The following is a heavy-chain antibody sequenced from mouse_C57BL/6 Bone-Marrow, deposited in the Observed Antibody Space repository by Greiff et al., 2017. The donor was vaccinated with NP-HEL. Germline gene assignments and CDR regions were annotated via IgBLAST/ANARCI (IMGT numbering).Heavy chain of an antibody. Sequence: VQLQQSGAELARPGASVKMSCKASGYTFTSYTMHWVKQRPGQGLEWIGYINPSSGYTKYNQKFKDKATLTADKSSSTAYMQLSSLTSADSAVYDCASPPTTDYWGQGTTLTVSS. CDR2: INPSSGYT. CDR1: GYTFTSYT. J-gene: IGHJ2*01. D-gene: IGHD1-1*01. CDR3: ASPPTTDY. V-gene: IGHV1-4*01.